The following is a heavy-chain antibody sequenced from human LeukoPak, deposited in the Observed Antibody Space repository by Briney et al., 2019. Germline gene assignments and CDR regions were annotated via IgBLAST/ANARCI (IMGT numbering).Heavy chain of an antibody. V-gene: IGHV1-2*02. Sequence: GASVTVSCKASGYTFTGYYMHWVRQAPGQGLEWMGWINPNSGGTNYAQKFQGRVTMTRDTSISTAYMELSRLRSDDTAVYYCARVGVDNRYYGMDVWGQGTTVTVSS. J-gene: IGHJ6*02. CDR1: GYTFTGYY. CDR2: INPNSGGT. D-gene: IGHD1-14*01. CDR3: ARVGVDNRYYGMDV.